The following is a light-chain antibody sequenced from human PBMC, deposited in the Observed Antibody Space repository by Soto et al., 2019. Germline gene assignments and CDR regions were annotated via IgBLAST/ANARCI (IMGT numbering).Light chain of an antibody. V-gene: IGLV2-14*01. CDR3: GSYTGSIYV. CDR1: SSDVVGYKF. J-gene: IGLJ1*01. CDR2: EVS. Sequence: QSALTQPASVSGSPGQSITISCTGTSSDVVGYKFVSWYQQHTGKAPKLMIYEVSNRPSGVSSRFSGSKSGNAASLTISGLQAEDEADYYCGSYTGSIYVFGPGTKLTVL.